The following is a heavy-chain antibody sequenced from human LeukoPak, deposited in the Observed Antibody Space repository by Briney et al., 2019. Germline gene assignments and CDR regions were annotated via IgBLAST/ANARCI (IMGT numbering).Heavy chain of an antibody. J-gene: IGHJ4*02. D-gene: IGHD4-17*01. Sequence: SETLSLTCTVSGGSISSGGYYWSWIRQPPGKGLEWIGEINHSGSTNYNPSLKSRVTISVDTSKNQFSLKLSSVTAADTAVYYCARRTRLRGFDYWGQGTLVTVSS. CDR1: GGSISSGGYY. CDR2: INHSGST. CDR3: ARRTRLRGFDY. V-gene: IGHV4-39*07.